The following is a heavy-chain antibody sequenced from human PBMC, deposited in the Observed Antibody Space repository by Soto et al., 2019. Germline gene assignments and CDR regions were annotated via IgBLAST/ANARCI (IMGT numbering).Heavy chain of an antibody. CDR2: ISWDGGST. Sequence: GGSLRLSCAASGFTFDDYTMHWVRQAPGKGLEWVSLISWDGGSTYYADSVKGRFTISRDNSKNSLYLQMNSLRTEDTALYYCAKDIWGRAAAGTFGAPLDYWGQGTLVTVSS. V-gene: IGHV3-43*01. CDR1: GFTFDDYT. CDR3: AKDIWGRAAAGTFGAPLDY. D-gene: IGHD6-13*01. J-gene: IGHJ4*02.